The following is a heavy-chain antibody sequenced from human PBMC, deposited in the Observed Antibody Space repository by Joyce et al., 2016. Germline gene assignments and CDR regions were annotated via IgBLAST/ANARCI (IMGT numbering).Heavy chain of an antibody. CDR1: GFTFSSYG. D-gene: IGHD6-19*01. CDR2: IWHDGSNK. J-gene: IGHJ5*02. Sequence: QVQLVESGGGVVQPGRSLRLSCGASGFTFSSYGMHWVRQAPGKGLEWVAVIWHDGSNKYYADSVKGRFTISRDKSMNTLYLQMNSLRAGDTAVYYCARDGPLKWVVPGFNWFDPWGQGTLVSVSS. V-gene: IGHV3-33*01. CDR3: ARDGPLKWVVPGFNWFDP.